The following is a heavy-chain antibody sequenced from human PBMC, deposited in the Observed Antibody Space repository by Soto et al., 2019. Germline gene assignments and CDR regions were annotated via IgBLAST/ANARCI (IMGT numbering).Heavy chain of an antibody. Sequence: PGASVRRSCAASGFTFSSYYMNWDRQAPGKGLEWVSYISSSASTIYYADSVKGRFTISRDNAKNSLYLQMNSLSAEDTAVYYCARLGIGAAGTPAARTGDAFAIWGEGTMV. V-gene: IGHV3-48*03. D-gene: IGHD6-13*01. CDR2: ISSSASTI. CDR3: ARLGIGAAGTPAARTGDAFAI. J-gene: IGHJ3*02. CDR1: GFTFSSYY.